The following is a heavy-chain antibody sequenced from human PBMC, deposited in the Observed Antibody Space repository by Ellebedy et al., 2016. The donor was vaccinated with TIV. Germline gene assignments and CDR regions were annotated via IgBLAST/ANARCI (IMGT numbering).Heavy chain of an antibody. CDR3: ARDWSYAFDY. CDR2: IDNRRDTI. CDR1: GFTFRSFS. Sequence: PAGSLRLSCATSGFTFRSFSMNWVRQAPGKELEWISYIDNRRDTISYADSVKGRFTISTDKAENSVYLQMSSLRVEDTAVYYCARDWSYAFDYWGQGAQVTVSS. J-gene: IGHJ4*02. V-gene: IGHV3-48*01. D-gene: IGHD2-2*01.